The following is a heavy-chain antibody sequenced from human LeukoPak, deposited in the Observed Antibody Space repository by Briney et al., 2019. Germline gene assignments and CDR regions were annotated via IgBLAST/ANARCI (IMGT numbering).Heavy chain of an antibody. CDR2: IKSKTDGGTT. CDR3: TTDPSGFLWALFDY. Sequence: GGSLRLSCAASGFTFSNAWMSWVRQAPGKGLEWVGRIKSKTDGGTTDYAAPVKGRFTISRDDSKNTLYLQMNSLKTEDTAVYYCTTDPSGFLWALFDYWGQGTLVTVSS. V-gene: IGHV3-15*01. J-gene: IGHJ4*02. CDR1: GFTFSNAW. D-gene: IGHD2-21*01.